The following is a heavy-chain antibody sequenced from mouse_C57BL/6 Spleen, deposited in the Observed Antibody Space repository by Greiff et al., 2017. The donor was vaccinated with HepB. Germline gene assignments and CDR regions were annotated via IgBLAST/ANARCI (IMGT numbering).Heavy chain of an antibody. J-gene: IGHJ4*01. CDR2: IYPGDGDT. CDR3: AFYYGSSDAMDY. V-gene: IGHV1-82*01. Sequence: VQLQESGPELVKPGASVKISCKASGYAFSSSWMNWVKQRPGKGLEWIGRIYPGDGDTNYNGKFKGKATLTADKSSSTAYMQLSSLTSEDSAVYCCAFYYGSSDAMDYWGQGTSVTVSS. D-gene: IGHD1-1*01. CDR1: GYAFSSSW.